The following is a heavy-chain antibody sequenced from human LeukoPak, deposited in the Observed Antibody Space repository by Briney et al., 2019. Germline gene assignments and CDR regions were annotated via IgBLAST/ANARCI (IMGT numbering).Heavy chain of an antibody. Sequence: WIRQPPGKGLEWVGFIRSKAYGGTTEYAASVKGRFTISRDDSKSIAYLQMNSLKTEDTAVYYCTRGHCSGGSCYAAYWGQGTLVTVSS. CDR2: IRSKAYGGTT. CDR3: TRGHCSGGSCYAAY. J-gene: IGHJ4*02. D-gene: IGHD2-15*01. V-gene: IGHV3-49*02.